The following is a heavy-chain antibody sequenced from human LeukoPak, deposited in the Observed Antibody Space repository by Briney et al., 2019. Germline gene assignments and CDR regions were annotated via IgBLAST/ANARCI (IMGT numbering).Heavy chain of an antibody. V-gene: IGHV1-18*01. CDR3: ASLGITGTSFDY. Sequence: ASVKVSCKASGYTFTSYGISWVRQASGQGLEWMGWISAYNGNTNYAQKLQGRVTMTTDTSTSTAYMELRSLRSDDTAVYYCASLGITGTSFDYWGQGTLVTVSS. CDR1: GYTFTSYG. J-gene: IGHJ4*02. CDR2: ISAYNGNT. D-gene: IGHD1-7*01.